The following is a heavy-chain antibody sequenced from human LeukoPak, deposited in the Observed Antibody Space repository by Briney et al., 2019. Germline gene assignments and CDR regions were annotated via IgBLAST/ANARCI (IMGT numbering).Heavy chain of an antibody. Sequence: SETLSLTCTVSGYSISSGYYWSWIRQPPGKGLEWIGEINHSGSTNYNPSLKSRVTISVDTSKNQFSLKLSSVTAADTAVYYCARGSTTVTTTDFDYWGQGTLVTVSS. CDR3: ARGSTTVTTTDFDY. J-gene: IGHJ4*02. D-gene: IGHD4-17*01. V-gene: IGHV4-38-2*02. CDR2: INHSGST. CDR1: GYSISSGYY.